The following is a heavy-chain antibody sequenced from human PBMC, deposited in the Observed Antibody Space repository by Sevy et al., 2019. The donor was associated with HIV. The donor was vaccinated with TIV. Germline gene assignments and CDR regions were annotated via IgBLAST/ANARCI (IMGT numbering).Heavy chain of an antibody. CDR1: GYTFTAYY. J-gene: IGHJ6*02. V-gene: IGHV1-2*06. D-gene: IGHD3-22*01. Sequence: ASVKVSGKASGYTFTAYYIHWLRQAPGQGLEWMGRIHPKSGATNYAQKFQGRVTMTRDTSISTSFMELTSLRSDDTAVYYCAREDSDDTSAYYYFYYGMDVWGQGTTVTVSS. CDR2: IHPKSGAT. CDR3: AREDSDDTSAYYYFYYGMDV.